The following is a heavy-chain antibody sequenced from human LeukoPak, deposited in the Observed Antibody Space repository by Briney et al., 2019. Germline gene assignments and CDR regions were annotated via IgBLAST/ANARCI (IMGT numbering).Heavy chain of an antibody. CDR1: GYIFSNYW. CDR3: ASPYYYGSGSYYHAFDI. D-gene: IGHD3-10*01. CDR2: IYPGDSDT. V-gene: IGHV5-51*01. J-gene: IGHJ3*02. Sequence: GESLQISCKGSGYIFSNYWIGWGRQLPGKGLEWMGIIYPGDSDTRYSPSFQGQVTISADKSISTAYLQWSSLKASDTAMYHCASPYYYGSGSYYHAFDIWGQGTMVTVSS.